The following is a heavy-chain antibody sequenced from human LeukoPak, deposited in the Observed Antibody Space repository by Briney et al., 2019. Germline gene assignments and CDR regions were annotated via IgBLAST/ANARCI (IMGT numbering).Heavy chain of an antibody. CDR1: GFTFSSYA. J-gene: IGHJ4*02. CDR3: AKAPLVRGVWYFDY. D-gene: IGHD3-10*01. CDR2: ISGSGGST. V-gene: IGHV3-23*01. Sequence: PGGSLRLSCAASGFTFSSYAMSWVRQAPGKGLEWVSAISGSGGSTYYADSAKGRFTISRDNSKNTLYLQMNSLRAEDTAVDYCAKAPLVRGVWYFDYWGQGTLVTVSS.